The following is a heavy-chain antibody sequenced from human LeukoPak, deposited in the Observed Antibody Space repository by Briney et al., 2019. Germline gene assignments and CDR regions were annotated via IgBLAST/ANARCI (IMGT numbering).Heavy chain of an antibody. CDR1: GYTFSSYW. J-gene: IGHJ4*02. CDR3: ARHRAYSDSSGLSSPFDY. CDR2: IYPGDSDT. Sequence: GESLKISCKGSGYTFSSYWIGWVRQTPGKGLEWMGIIYPGDSDTRYSPSFQGQVTISADKSISTAYLQWSSLKASDTAIYYCARHRAYSDSSGLSSPFDYWGQGILVTVSS. D-gene: IGHD3-22*01. V-gene: IGHV5-51*01.